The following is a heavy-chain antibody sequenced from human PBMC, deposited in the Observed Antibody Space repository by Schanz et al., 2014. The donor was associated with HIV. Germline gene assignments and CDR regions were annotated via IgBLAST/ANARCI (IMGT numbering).Heavy chain of an antibody. Sequence: QVHLVQSGAEVKKPGASVKVSCKASGYTFISYGITWVRQAPGQGLEWMGWISAYNGNTNYAQKVQGRVTMTRDTSTSTVYMQLSSLTSDDTAVYYCARGDILTGLYPYYFDSWGQGTLVTVSS. CDR2: ISAYNGNT. D-gene: IGHD3-9*01. J-gene: IGHJ4*02. CDR3: ARGDILTGLYPYYFDS. V-gene: IGHV1-18*01. CDR1: GYTFISYG.